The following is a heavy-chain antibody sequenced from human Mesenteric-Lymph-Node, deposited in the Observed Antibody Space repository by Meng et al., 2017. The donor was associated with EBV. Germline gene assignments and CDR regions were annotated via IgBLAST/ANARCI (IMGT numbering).Heavy chain of an antibody. Sequence: HVQLQESGPGLVTPSGTLSLTCTVSGDSISNSKWWSWVRQPPGKGLEWIGEINHSGSTNYNPSLKSRVTISVDTSKNQFSLKLSSVTAADTAVYYCARGPYSSYDYWGQGTLVTASS. CDR3: ARGPYSSYDY. J-gene: IGHJ4*02. CDR2: INHSGST. D-gene: IGHD6-6*01. V-gene: IGHV4-4*02. CDR1: GDSISNSKW.